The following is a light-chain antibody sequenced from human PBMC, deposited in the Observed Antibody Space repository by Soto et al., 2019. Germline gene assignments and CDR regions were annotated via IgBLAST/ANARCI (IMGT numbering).Light chain of an antibody. Sequence: QSVLTQPASVSGSPGQSTTISCTGNGSDIGRYKYVSWYQQHPGKAPKLMIFDVSDRPSGISSRFSGSKSGNTASLTISGLQAEDEADYYCCSYTSSAIYVFGTGTKLTVL. J-gene: IGLJ1*01. CDR2: DVS. V-gene: IGLV2-14*01. CDR1: GSDIGRYKY. CDR3: CSYTSSAIYV.